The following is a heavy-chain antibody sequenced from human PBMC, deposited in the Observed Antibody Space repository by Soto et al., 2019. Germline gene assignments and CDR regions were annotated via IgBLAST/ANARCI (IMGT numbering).Heavy chain of an antibody. CDR2: INHSGST. CDR1: GGSFSGYY. J-gene: IGHJ6*03. D-gene: IGHD2-2*01. V-gene: IGHV4-34*01. CDR3: ARGLKYCSSTSCPHYYSYYYMDV. Sequence: SETLSLTCAVYGGSFSGYYWSWIRQPPGKGLEWIGEINHSGSTNYNPSLKSRVTISVDTSKNQFSLKLSSVTAADTAVYYCARGLKYCSSTSCPHYYSYYYMDVWGKGTTVTVSS.